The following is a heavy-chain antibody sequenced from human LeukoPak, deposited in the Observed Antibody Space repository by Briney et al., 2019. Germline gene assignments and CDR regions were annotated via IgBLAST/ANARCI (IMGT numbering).Heavy chain of an antibody. CDR1: GYSISSGYY. D-gene: IGHD4-17*01. J-gene: IGHJ5*02. Sequence: SETLSLTCTVSGYSISSGYYWGWIRQPPGKGLEWIGSIYHSGSTYYNPSLKSRVTISVDTSKNQFSLKLSSVTAADTAVYYCASTVTGHGWFDPWGQGTLVTVSS. CDR3: ASTVTGHGWFDP. V-gene: IGHV4-38-2*02. CDR2: IYHSGST.